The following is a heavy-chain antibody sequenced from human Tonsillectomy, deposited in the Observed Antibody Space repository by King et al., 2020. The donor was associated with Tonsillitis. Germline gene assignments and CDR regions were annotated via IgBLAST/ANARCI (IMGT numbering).Heavy chain of an antibody. V-gene: IGHV4-59*01. J-gene: IGHJ5*02. CDR2: IYYSGST. CDR3: ARDDLYCDLNWGSGFDP. Sequence: QLQESGPGLVKPSETLSLTCTVSGGSISSYYWSWIRQPPGKGLEWIGYIYYSGSTNYNPSLKSRVTISVDTSKNQFSLKLSSVTAADTAVYYCARDDLYCDLNWGSGFDPWGQGTLVTVSS. CDR1: GGSISSYY. D-gene: IGHD7-27*01.